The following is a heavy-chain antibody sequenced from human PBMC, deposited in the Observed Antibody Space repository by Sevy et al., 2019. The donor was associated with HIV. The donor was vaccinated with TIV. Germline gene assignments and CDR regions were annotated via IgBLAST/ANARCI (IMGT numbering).Heavy chain of an antibody. D-gene: IGHD6-13*01. CDR1: GFTVTSNY. CDR3: AREAGSSSFDY. J-gene: IGHJ4*02. Sequence: GGSLRLSCAATGFTVTSNYMSWVRQGPGKGLEWVSGFYNGDSTQYADSVKGRFTISRDKSNNTLYLQMDSLRAEDTAVYYCAREAGSSSFDYWGLGTLVTVSS. V-gene: IGHV3-53*01. CDR2: FYNGDST.